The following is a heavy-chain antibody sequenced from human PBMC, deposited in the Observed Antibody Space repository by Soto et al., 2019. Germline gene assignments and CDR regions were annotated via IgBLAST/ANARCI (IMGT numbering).Heavy chain of an antibody. CDR1: GFIFSDYS. CDR2: ISSGSRTI. Sequence: GGSLRLSCEASGFIFSDYSMHWVRQAPGKGLQWVSYISSGSRTIYYADSVKGRFTVSRDNAKNSLYLQMNSLRDEDTAVYYCAREPSGGDDYGTSREPWGQGTLVTVSS. CDR3: AREPSGGDDYGTSREP. V-gene: IGHV3-48*02. D-gene: IGHD4-17*01. J-gene: IGHJ5*02.